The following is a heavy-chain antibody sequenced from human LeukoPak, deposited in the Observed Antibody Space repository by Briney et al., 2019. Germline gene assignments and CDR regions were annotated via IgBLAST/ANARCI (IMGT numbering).Heavy chain of an antibody. CDR3: ARAPPGAGPDY. D-gene: IGHD6-19*01. V-gene: IGHV4-31*03. Sequence: PSETLSLTCTVSGGSISSGGYYWSWIRQHPGKGLEWIGYIYYSGSTYYNPSLRSRVTISVDTSKNQFSLKLSSVTAADTAVYYCARAPPGAGPDYWGQGTLVTVSS. CDR1: GGSISSGGYY. J-gene: IGHJ4*02. CDR2: IYYSGST.